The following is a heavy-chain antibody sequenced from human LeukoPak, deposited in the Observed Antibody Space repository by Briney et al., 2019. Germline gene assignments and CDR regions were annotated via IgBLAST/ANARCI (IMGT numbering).Heavy chain of an antibody. V-gene: IGHV4-61*02. J-gene: IGHJ4*02. CDR2: IYTSGST. CDR3: ARGDDSSGYYIDY. D-gene: IGHD3-22*01. Sequence: SETLSLTCTVSRGSISRSGYYWSWIRQPAGKGLEWIGRIYTSGSTNYNPSLKSRVTISIDTSKNQFSLKLSSVTAADTAVYYCARGDDSSGYYIDYWGQGTLVTVSS. CDR1: RGSISRSGYY.